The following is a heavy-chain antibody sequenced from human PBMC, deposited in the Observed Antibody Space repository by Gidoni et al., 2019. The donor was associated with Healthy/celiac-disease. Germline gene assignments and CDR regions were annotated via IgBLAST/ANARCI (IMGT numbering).Heavy chain of an antibody. CDR3: ARASIVVAAYAFDI. Sequence: QVQLQESGPGLVKPSQTLSLTFPVSGGSVRSGGYYWSWIRQPPGKGLEWIGYSYYSGSTYYNPSLKSRVTKSVDTSKNQFSLKLSSVTAADTAVYYCARASIVVAAYAFDIWGQGTMVTVSS. CDR2: SYYSGST. J-gene: IGHJ3*02. V-gene: IGHV4-31*03. CDR1: GGSVRSGGYY. D-gene: IGHD2-15*01.